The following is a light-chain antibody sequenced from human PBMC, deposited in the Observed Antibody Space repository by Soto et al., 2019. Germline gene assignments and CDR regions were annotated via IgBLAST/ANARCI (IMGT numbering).Light chain of an antibody. CDR1: QSVGTN. CDR2: DAS. CDR3: QHYNNWPLT. J-gene: IGKJ4*01. Sequence: IVMTQSPATLSLSPGERATLSCRASQSVGTNLAWYQQKPGQAPRLLIYDASTRATGLPARFSGRVSGAEFTLTISSLQSEDFAVYYCQHYNNWPLTFGAGTKVDNK. V-gene: IGKV3-15*01.